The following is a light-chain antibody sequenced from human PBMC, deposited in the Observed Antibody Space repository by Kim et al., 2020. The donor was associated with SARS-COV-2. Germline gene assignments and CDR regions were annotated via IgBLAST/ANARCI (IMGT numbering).Light chain of an antibody. Sequence: VTNSCTGSDSNMGAGYGVHWYQQLPGTAPKLLIYNTSYRPSGVPDRFSGSKSGTSASLAITGLQAEDEADYYCQSYDSSLSGSSVFGTGTKVTVL. CDR1: DSNMGAGYG. CDR3: QSYDSSLSGSSV. J-gene: IGLJ1*01. V-gene: IGLV1-40*01. CDR2: NTS.